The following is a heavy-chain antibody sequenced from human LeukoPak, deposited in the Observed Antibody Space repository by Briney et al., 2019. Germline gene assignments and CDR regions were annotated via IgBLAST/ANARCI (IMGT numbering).Heavy chain of an antibody. Sequence: SVKVSCKASGGTFSSYAISWVRQAPGQGLEWMGGIIPIFGTANYAQKFQGRVTTTADESTSTAYMELSSLRSEDTAVYYCARNYYDFWSGPYDYWGQGTLVTVSS. J-gene: IGHJ4*02. CDR2: IIPIFGTA. D-gene: IGHD3-3*01. V-gene: IGHV1-69*13. CDR1: GGTFSSYA. CDR3: ARNYYDFWSGPYDY.